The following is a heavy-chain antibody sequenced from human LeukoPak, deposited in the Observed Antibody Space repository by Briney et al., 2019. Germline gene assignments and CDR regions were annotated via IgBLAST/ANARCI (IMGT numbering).Heavy chain of an antibody. CDR2: ISYDGTNK. D-gene: IGHD4-17*01. CDR3: AREIPVTTADYGMDV. Sequence: GGSLRLSCAASGFTFTNYTMNYVRQAPGKGLEWVAVISYDGTNKYYADSVKGRFTISRDNSKNTLYLQMNSLRTGDTAVYYCAREIPVTTADYGMDVWGQGTTVTVSS. CDR1: GFTFTNYT. J-gene: IGHJ6*02. V-gene: IGHV3-30-3*01.